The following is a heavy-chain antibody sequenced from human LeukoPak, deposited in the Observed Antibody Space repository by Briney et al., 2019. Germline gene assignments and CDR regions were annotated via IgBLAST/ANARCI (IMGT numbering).Heavy chain of an antibody. J-gene: IGHJ4*02. CDR3: ARTYYDILTGYFHFDY. V-gene: IGHV4-59*08. CDR1: GGSISSYY. D-gene: IGHD3-9*01. CDR2: IYYSGST. Sequence: SETPSLTCTVSGGSISSYYWSWIRQPPGKGLEWIGYIYYSGSTNYNPSLKSRVTISVDTSKNQFSLKLSSVTAADTAVYYCARTYYDILTGYFHFDYWGQGTLVTVSS.